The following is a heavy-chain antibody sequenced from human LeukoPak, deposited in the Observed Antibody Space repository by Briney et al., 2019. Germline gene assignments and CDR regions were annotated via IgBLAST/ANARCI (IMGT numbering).Heavy chain of an antibody. CDR2: ISHDGSVE. D-gene: IGHD6-19*01. CDR3: AKDLEAVAEDY. V-gene: IGHV3-30*02. CDR1: DFTFSSYG. Sequence: GGSLRLSCAASDFTFSSYGMHWVRQAPGKGLECVAFISHDGSVEKFADSVKGRFTISRDNSKNILNLRLDSLRPEDTAVYYCAKDLEAVAEDYWGQGTLVTVSS. J-gene: IGHJ4*02.